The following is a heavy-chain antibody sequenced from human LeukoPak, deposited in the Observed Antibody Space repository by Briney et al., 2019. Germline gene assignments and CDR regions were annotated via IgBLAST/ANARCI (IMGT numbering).Heavy chain of an antibody. V-gene: IGHV4-34*01. CDR3: AREVLLWFGELLYFDY. CDR2: INHSGST. Sequence: SETLSLTCAVYGGSFSGYYWSWIRQPPGKGLEWIGEINHSGSTNYNPSLKSRVTISVDTSKNQFSQKLSSVTAADTAVYYCAREVLLWFGELLYFDYWGQGTLVTVSS. J-gene: IGHJ4*02. D-gene: IGHD3-10*01. CDR1: GGSFSGYY.